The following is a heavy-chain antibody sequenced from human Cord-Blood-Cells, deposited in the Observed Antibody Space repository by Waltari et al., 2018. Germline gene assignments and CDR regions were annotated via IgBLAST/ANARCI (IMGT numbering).Heavy chain of an antibody. CDR1: GYSFTSYS. Sequence: QVQPVQSGAEVKKPGASVKVSCMASGYSFTSYSLNWVRQALGQGLEWMGRRNPNRGNTGYAQKFQGRVTMTRNTSISTAYMELSSLRSEDTAVYYCARVSSSWYYYYYYGMDVWGQGTTVTVSS. CDR3: ARVSSSWYYYYYYGMDV. D-gene: IGHD6-13*01. V-gene: IGHV1-8*02. CDR2: RNPNRGNT. J-gene: IGHJ6*02.